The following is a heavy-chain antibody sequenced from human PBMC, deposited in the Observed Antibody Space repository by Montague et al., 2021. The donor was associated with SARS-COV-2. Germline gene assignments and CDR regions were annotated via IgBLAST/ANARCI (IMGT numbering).Heavy chain of an antibody. J-gene: IGHJ4*02. D-gene: IGHD2-15*01. CDR3: AKEGGDYSGEGYYFDH. Sequence: SLRLSCAASGFKFNNYGMHWVHQAPGKGLEWVAIIWHDGSNKYYRDSVKGRFTISRDNSKSTSYLQMDSLRAEDTAVYYRAKEGGDYSGEGYYFDHWGRGTLVTVSS. V-gene: IGHV3-33*06. CDR2: IWHDGSNK. CDR1: GFKFNNYG.